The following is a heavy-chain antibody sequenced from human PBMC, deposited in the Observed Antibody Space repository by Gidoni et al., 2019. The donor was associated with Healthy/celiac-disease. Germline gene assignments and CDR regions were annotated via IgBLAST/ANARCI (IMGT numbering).Heavy chain of an antibody. J-gene: IGHJ4*02. CDR2: IYYSGST. CDR3: ARNPGMLPFDY. D-gene: IGHD2-8*01. V-gene: IGHV4-39*01. Sequence: QLQLQESGPGLVKPSETLSLTCTVSVGSISSSSYYWGWLRQPPGKGLEWIGSIYYSGSTYYNPSLKSRVTISVDTSKNQFSLKLSSVTAADTAVYYCARNPGMLPFDYWGQGTLVTVSS. CDR1: VGSISSSSYY.